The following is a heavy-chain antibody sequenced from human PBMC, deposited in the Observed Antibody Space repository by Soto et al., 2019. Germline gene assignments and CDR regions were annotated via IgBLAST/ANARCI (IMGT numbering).Heavy chain of an antibody. CDR2: IYYSGST. V-gene: IGHV4-59*01. Sequence: SETLSLTCTVAGGSISSYYWSWIRQNTGKGLEWIGYIYYSGSTKYNPSLKSRVTISVDTSKNQFSLRLSSVTAADTAVYYCASGESGIWYGLYYYYMDVWGKGTTVTVSS. CDR3: ASGESGIWYGLYYYYMDV. CDR1: GGSISSYY. J-gene: IGHJ6*03. D-gene: IGHD6-13*01.